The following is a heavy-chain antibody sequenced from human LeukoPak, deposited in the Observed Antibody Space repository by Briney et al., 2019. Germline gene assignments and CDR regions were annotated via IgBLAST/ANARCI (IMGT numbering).Heavy chain of an antibody. CDR2: IKYDGSEK. D-gene: IGHD6-19*01. J-gene: IGHJ4*02. CDR3: VRSSAWSRDDY. CDR1: GFTFSSYW. V-gene: IGHV3-7*01. Sequence: GGSLRLSCAASGFTFSSYWTSWVRQAPGKGLEWVANIKYDGSEKYYVDFVKGRFTISRDNAKNSLYLQMNSLRAEHTAVYYCVRSSAWSRDDYWGQGTLVTVSS.